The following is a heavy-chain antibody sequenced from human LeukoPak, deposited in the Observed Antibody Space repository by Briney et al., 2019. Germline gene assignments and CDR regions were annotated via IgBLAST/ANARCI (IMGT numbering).Heavy chain of an antibody. V-gene: IGHV3-33*06. J-gene: IGHJ4*02. CDR3: AKPFSGSYQYYFDH. CDR2: IWFDGSKK. CDR1: GFTFSSYG. D-gene: IGHD1-26*01. Sequence: GGSLRLSCAASGFTFSSYGMHWVRQAPGKGLEWLALIWFDGSKKFYADSVQGRFTVSRDASKVYLHMNTLRAEDTAIYYCAKPFSGSYQYYFDHWGQGALVTVSS.